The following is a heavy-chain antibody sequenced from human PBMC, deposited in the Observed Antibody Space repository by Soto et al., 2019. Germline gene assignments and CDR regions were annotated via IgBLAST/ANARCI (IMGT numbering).Heavy chain of an antibody. J-gene: IGHJ4*02. Sequence: GASVKVSCKVSGYTLTELSMHWVRQAPGKGLEWMGGFDPEDGETIYAQKLQGRVTMTEDTSTDTAYMELSSLRSEDTAVYYCATVRYSYGYDTRYYFDYWGQGTLVTVSS. CDR1: GYTLTELS. CDR3: ATVRYSYGYDTRYYFDY. V-gene: IGHV1-24*01. CDR2: FDPEDGET. D-gene: IGHD5-18*01.